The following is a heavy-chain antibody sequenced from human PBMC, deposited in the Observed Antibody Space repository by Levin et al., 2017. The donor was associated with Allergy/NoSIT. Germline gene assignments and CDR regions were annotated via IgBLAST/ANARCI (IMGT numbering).Heavy chain of an antibody. J-gene: IGHJ4*02. CDR1: GFILRTSD. CDR3: VTDESGDEDFEY. V-gene: IGHV3-48*01. D-gene: IGHD7-27*01. CDR2: ITKPSRTI. Sequence: RGESLKISCAASGFILRTSDMNWVRQAPGKGLEWISFITKPSRTISYADSVKGRFTVSRDNAKNLLYLDMNSLRAEDTAVYYCVTDESGDEDFEYWGQGTLVTVSS.